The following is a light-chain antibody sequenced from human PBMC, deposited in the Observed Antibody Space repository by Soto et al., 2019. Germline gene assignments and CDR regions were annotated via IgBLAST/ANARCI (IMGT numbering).Light chain of an antibody. CDR2: EVS. CDR3: SSYTQFSTVV. J-gene: IGLJ3*02. V-gene: IGLV2-14*01. CDR1: SGDVGAYNY. Sequence: QSVLTQPASVSGSPGQSITISCTGTSGDVGAYNYVSWYRQHPGKAPKLVIYEVSNRPSGISSRFSGSKSGNTASLTISGLQAEDEADYYCSSYTQFSTVVFGGGTKLTVL.